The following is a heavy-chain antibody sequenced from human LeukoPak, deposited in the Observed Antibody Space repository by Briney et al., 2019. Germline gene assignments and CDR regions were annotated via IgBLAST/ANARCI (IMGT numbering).Heavy chain of an antibody. D-gene: IGHD3-3*01. V-gene: IGHV3-30*02. Sequence: PGGSLRPSCAASGFTFSSYGMHWVRQAPGKGLEWVAFIRYDGSNKYYADSVKGRFTISRDNSKNTLYLQMNSLRAEDTAVYYCAKDPDYDFWSGTLDYWGQGTLVTVSS. CDR1: GFTFSSYG. CDR3: AKDPDYDFWSGTLDY. CDR2: IRYDGSNK. J-gene: IGHJ4*02.